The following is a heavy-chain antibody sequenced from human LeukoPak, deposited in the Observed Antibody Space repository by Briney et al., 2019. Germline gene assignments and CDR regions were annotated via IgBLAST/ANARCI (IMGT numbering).Heavy chain of an antibody. Sequence: KSGESLKISCKGSGYSFTSYWIAWVRQMPGRGLEWMGVIYPGDSNTIYSPSFQGQVTISADKSITTAYLQWSSLKASDTAMYYCARLNYGSQIRGDGFDIWGQGTMITVSS. CDR3: ARLNYGSQIRGDGFDI. J-gene: IGHJ3*02. CDR1: GYSFTSYW. D-gene: IGHD3-10*01. CDR2: IYPGDSNT. V-gene: IGHV5-51*01.